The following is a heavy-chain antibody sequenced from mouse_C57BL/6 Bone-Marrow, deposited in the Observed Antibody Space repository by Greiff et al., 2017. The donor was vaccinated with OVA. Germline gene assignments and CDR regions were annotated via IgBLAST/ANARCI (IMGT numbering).Heavy chain of an antibody. CDR2: ISSGGSYT. Sequence: DVKLVESGGDLVKPGGSLKLSCAASGFPFSSYGMSWVRQTPDKRLEWVATISSGGSYTYYPDSVKGRFTISRDNAKNTLYLQMSSLKSEDTAMYYCARPGSSPHWYFDVWGTGTTVTVSS. CDR3: ARPGSSPHWYFDV. D-gene: IGHD1-1*01. J-gene: IGHJ1*03. V-gene: IGHV5-6*02. CDR1: GFPFSSYG.